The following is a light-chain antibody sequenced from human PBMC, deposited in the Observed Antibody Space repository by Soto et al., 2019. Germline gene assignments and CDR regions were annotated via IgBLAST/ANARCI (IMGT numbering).Light chain of an antibody. J-gene: IGLJ1*01. CDR2: EVN. CDR1: SSDVGSYNR. CDR3: TSFTTSAPYV. V-gene: IGLV2-18*02. Sequence: QSALTQPPSVSGSPGQSVAVSCTGSSSDVGSYNRVSWYQQPPGAAPKLIIYEVNNRPSGVPDRFAGYKSGNTTSLTISGLRADDEADYYCTSFTTSAPYVFGTGTKLTVL.